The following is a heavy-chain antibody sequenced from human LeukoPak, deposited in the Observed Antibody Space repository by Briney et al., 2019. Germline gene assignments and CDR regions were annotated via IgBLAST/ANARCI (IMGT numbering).Heavy chain of an antibody. V-gene: IGHV3-33*01. CDR3: ARDGGYYYGSGSYYYGGGLDY. Sequence: PGRSLRLSCAASGFTFSSYGMHWVRQAPGKGLEWVAVIWYDGSNKYYADSVKGRFTISRDNSKNTLYLPMNSLRAEDTAVYYCARDGGYYYGSGSYYYGGGLDYWGQGTLVTVSS. D-gene: IGHD3-10*01. CDR2: IWYDGSNK. CDR1: GFTFSSYG. J-gene: IGHJ4*02.